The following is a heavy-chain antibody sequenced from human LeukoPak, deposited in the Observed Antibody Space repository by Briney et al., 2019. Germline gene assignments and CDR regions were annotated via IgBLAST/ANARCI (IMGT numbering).Heavy chain of an antibody. CDR2: VLFGGTNK. V-gene: IGHV3-30*18. Sequence: GGSLRFSRAGAGFTFSTHAMSWVRQAPGKGREWGAVVLFGGTNKYHTDSVKVRFTISRDNSKKTLNLQMSSLKTEDTAVYYCAKASRIMITFGGIVALDYWGQGTLVTVSS. CDR3: AKASRIMITFGGIVALDY. D-gene: IGHD3-16*02. J-gene: IGHJ4*02. CDR1: GFTFSTHA.